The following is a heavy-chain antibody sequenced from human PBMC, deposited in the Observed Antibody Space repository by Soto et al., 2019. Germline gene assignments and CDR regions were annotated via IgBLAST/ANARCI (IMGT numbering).Heavy chain of an antibody. V-gene: IGHV3-30*18. D-gene: IGHD1-7*01. CDR3: AKSPRAKRTNYYYYYLDV. CDR2: ISYDGSNK. Sequence: SGNPCCPGSGLHFAGDGRHVVRGAPVNLVGRGAVISYDGSNKYYADSVKGRFTISRDNSKNTLYLQMNSLRAEDTAVYYCAKSPRAKRTNYYYYYLDVRGKGTTVTVSS. J-gene: IGHJ6*03. CDR1: GLHFAGDG.